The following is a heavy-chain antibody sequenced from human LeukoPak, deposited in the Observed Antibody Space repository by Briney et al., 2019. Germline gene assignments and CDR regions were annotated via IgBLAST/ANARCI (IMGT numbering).Heavy chain of an antibody. CDR1: GYTFTSYD. CDR3: ARGNRYCSGGSCYSNYYYYYMDV. D-gene: IGHD2-15*01. Sequence: ASVKVSCKASGYTFTSYDINWVRQATGQGLEWMGWMNPNSGNTGYAQKFQGRVTKTRNTSISTAYMELSSLRSEDTAVYYCARGNRYCSGGSCYSNYYYYYMDVWGKGTTVTISS. CDR2: MNPNSGNT. J-gene: IGHJ6*03. V-gene: IGHV1-8*01.